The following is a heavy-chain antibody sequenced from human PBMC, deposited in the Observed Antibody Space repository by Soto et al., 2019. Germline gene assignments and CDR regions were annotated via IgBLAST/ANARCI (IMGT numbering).Heavy chain of an antibody. CDR1: GASISSSNW. CDR2: ILHSGDT. Sequence: VQLQESGPGLVEHSGTLSLTCGVSGASISSSNWWSGVRQSPGKGLEWIGEILHSGDTSYNPTLKSRVIISVDKSTNQFSLMLTSVTASDKSVYFCARYYLAVRPGHYSDMDVWGPGTTVIVSS. D-gene: IGHD6-6*01. V-gene: IGHV4-4*02. J-gene: IGHJ6*02. CDR3: ARYYLAVRPGHYSDMDV.